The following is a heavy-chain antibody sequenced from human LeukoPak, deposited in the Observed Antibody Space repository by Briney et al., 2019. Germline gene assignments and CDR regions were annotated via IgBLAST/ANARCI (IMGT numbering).Heavy chain of an antibody. Sequence: RASVKVSCKASGGTFSSYAISWVRQAPGQGLEWMGGIIPIFGTANYAQKFQGRVTITADESTSTAYMELSSLRSEDTAVYYCARDHVGNDYENWGQGTLVTVSS. CDR1: GGTFSSYA. D-gene: IGHD4-17*01. V-gene: IGHV1-69*13. CDR2: IIPIFGTA. CDR3: ARDHVGNDYEN. J-gene: IGHJ4*02.